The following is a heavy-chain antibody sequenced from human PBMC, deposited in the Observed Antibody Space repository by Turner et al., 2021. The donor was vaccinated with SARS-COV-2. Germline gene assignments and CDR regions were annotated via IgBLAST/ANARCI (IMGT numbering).Heavy chain of an antibody. D-gene: IGHD4-4*01. CDR1: GFTFSSYG. CDR3: AKQQGLYSNPMYYFDY. V-gene: IGHV3-30*18. CDR2: TSYDGSNK. Sequence: QVQRVESGGGVVQPGRSLRLSCAASGFTFSSYGVHWVRQAPGKGLEWVAVTSYDGSNKYYADSVKGRFTISRDNSKNTLYLQMNSLRAEDTAVYYCAKQQGLYSNPMYYFDYWGQGTLVTVSS. J-gene: IGHJ4*02.